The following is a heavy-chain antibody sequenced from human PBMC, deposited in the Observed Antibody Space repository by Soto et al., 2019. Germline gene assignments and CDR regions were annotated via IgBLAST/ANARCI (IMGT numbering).Heavy chain of an antibody. J-gene: IGHJ5*02. CDR3: ARVNLIMAVATAGHLPSPNWLDP. D-gene: IGHD3-16*01. CDR2: IYPDDSDT. V-gene: IGHV5-51*01. CDR1: PYNFNNYW. Sequence: PGQSLKISCKASPYNFNNYWIAWVRQMPGKXLEWMGVIYPDDSDTRYSPSFQGQVTISADKSIRTVYLQWSSLKASDTAIYYCARVNLIMAVATAGHLPSPNWLDPWGQGTLVTVSS.